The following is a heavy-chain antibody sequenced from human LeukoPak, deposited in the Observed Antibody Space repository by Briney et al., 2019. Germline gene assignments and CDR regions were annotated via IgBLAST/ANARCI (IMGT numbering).Heavy chain of an antibody. D-gene: IGHD2-2*01. CDR3: ARGGVVPAARNWFDP. Sequence: SVKVSCKASGGTFSSYAISWVRQAPGQGLEWMGGVIPIFGTANYAQKFQGRVTITADKSTSTAYMELSSLRSEDTAVYYCARGGVVPAARNWFDPWGQGTLVTVSS. J-gene: IGHJ5*02. CDR1: GGTFSSYA. V-gene: IGHV1-69*06. CDR2: VIPIFGTA.